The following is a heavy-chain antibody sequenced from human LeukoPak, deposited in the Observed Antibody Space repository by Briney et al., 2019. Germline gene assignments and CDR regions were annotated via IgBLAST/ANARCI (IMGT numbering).Heavy chain of an antibody. D-gene: IGHD4-23*01. CDR3: ARPTTVALDY. CDR2: ITSSSRTI. Sequence: GGSLRLPCAASGFTFSDYGMNWVRQPPGKGLEWVSYITSSSRTINYADSVKGRFTVSRDNAKNSLYLQMDSLRDEDTAVYYCARPTTVALDYWGQGTLVTVSS. CDR1: GFTFSDYG. V-gene: IGHV3-48*02. J-gene: IGHJ4*02.